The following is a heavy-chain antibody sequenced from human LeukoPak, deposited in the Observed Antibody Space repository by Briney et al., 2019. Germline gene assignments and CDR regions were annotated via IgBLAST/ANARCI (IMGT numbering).Heavy chain of an antibody. J-gene: IGHJ4*02. CDR3: AIHESSIPY. CDR1: GLTFSNYA. CDR2: ISAGSGST. D-gene: IGHD1-26*01. V-gene: IGHV3-23*01. Sequence: GGSLRLSCAASGLTFSNYAMTWVRPAPGNGLEWVSGISAGSGSTYYADSVRGRFTISRDNSKNTLYLQMSSLRAEDTAIYYCAIHESSIPYWGQGTLVTVSS.